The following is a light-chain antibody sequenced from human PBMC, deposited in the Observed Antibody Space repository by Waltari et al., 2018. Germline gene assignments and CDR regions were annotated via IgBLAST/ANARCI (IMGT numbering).Light chain of an antibody. CDR1: QSVSSSH. CDR2: GAS. CDR3: QQYGISPYT. Sequence: EIVLTQSPGTLSLSPGERATLSCRASQSVSSSHVAWFQQKPGQAPRLLMYGASSRATGIPDRFSGSGSETDFTLTISRLEPEDFAVYYCQQYGISPYTFGQGTKLEIK. V-gene: IGKV3-20*01. J-gene: IGKJ2*01.